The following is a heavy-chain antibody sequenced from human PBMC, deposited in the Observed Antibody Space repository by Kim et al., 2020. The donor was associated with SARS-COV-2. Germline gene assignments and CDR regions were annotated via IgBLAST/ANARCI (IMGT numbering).Heavy chain of an antibody. V-gene: IGHV3-43*02. D-gene: IGHD3-3*01. CDR3: AKSENYDFWSGYRTFDY. CDR1: GFTFDDYA. CDR2: ISGDGGST. Sequence: GGSLRLSCAASGFTFDDYAMHWVRQAPGKGLEWVSLISGDGGSTYYADSVKGRFTISRDNSKNSLYLQMNSLRTEDTALYYCAKSENYDFWSGYRTFDYWGQGTLVTVSS. J-gene: IGHJ4*02.